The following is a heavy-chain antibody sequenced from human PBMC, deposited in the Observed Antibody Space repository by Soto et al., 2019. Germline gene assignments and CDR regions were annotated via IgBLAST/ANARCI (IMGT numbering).Heavy chain of an antibody. CDR2: ISGSGGST. CDR1: GFTFSSYA. D-gene: IGHD3-22*01. J-gene: IGHJ4*02. CDR3: ANQNVGDSSAFDY. Sequence: GGSLRLSCAASGFTFSSYAMSWVRQAPGKGLEWVSAISGSGGSTYYADSGKGRFTIYRDNSKNTLYLQMNSLRAEDTAVYYCANQNVGDSSAFDYWGQGTLVTVSS. V-gene: IGHV3-23*01.